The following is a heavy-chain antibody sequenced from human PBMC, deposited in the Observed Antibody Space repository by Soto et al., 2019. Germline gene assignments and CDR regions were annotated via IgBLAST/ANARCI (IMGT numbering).Heavy chain of an antibody. CDR3: ATVFCSGGSCPIGNWFDP. J-gene: IGHJ5*02. CDR1: GYTLTELS. V-gene: IGHV1-24*01. D-gene: IGHD2-15*01. CDR2: FDPEDGET. Sequence: ASVKVSCKVSGYTLTELSMHWVRQAPGKGLEWMGGFDPEDGETIYAQKFQGRVTMTEDTSTDTAYMELSSLRSEDTAVYYCATVFCSGGSCPIGNWFDPWGQGTPVTVSS.